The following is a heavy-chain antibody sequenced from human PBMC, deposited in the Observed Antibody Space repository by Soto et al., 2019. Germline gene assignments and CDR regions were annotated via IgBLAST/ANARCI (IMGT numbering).Heavy chain of an antibody. CDR2: ISYTGNT. V-gene: IGHV4-31*11. J-gene: IGHJ4*02. CDR3: ARPNDYWNGYGPFDY. D-gene: IGHD3-3*01. Sequence: QVQLQASGPGLVKPSQTLSLTCAVSGRSISSVGYYWSWVRQHPGKGLEWIGSISYTGNTYYNPSLENRLSISLYTSENRFYLRLNSVTAADTAIYYCARPNDYWNGYGPFDYWGQGSLVTVSS. CDR1: GRSISSVGYY.